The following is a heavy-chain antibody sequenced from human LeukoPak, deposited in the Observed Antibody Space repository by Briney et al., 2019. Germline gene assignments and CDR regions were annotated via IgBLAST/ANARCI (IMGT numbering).Heavy chain of an antibody. V-gene: IGHV4-39*01. J-gene: IGHJ2*01. CDR1: GGSISSSSYY. Sequence: SETLSLTCTVSGGSISSSSYYWGWIRQPPGKGLEWIGSIYYSGSTYYNPSLKSRVTISVDTSKNQFSLKLSSVTAADTAVYYCARQNGEVGYFDLWGRGTLVTVSS. D-gene: IGHD2-8*01. CDR3: ARQNGEVGYFDL. CDR2: IYYSGST.